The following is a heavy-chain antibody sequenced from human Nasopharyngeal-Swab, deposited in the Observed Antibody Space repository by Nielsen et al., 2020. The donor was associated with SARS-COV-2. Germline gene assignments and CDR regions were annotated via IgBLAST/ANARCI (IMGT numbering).Heavy chain of an antibody. CDR2: IYPGDSDT. CDR1: GDSFTSYW. V-gene: IGHV5-51*01. D-gene: IGHD3-10*01. Sequence: GEALEISCKGSGDSFTSYWIGWVRQMSGKGLEWMGIIYPGDSDTRYSPSFQGQVTISADKSISTAYLQWSSLKASDTAMYYCARRAVRGGNWFDPWGQGTLVTVSS. J-gene: IGHJ5*02. CDR3: ARRAVRGGNWFDP.